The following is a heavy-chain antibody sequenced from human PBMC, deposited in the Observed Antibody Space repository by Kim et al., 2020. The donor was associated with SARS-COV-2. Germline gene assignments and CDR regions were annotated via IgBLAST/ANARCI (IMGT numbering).Heavy chain of an antibody. CDR1: GFTFGAYA. Sequence: ASVKVSCKASGFTFGAYAMHWVRQAPGQRLEWLGWINVGPGNRAYSETFQDRVTLSRDTSANVLYMELSSLRFEDTAVYYCARDVDTGPYHYYYYGLDVWGQGTRVTVSS. CDR2: INVGPGNR. D-gene: IGHD2-8*02. CDR3: ARDVDTGPYHYYYYGLDV. J-gene: IGHJ6*02. V-gene: IGHV1-3*01.